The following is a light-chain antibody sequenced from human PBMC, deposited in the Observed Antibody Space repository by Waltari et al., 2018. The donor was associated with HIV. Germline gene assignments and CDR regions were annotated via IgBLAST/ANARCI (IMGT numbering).Light chain of an antibody. CDR1: QSISSW. J-gene: IGKJ3*01. Sequence: DIQMTQSPSTLSASVGDRVTITCRASQSISSWLAWYQQKPGKAPKLLIYKASSLESGVPSRFSGSGSGTEFTLTISSLHPDDFATDYCQQYNSYPRFTFGPGTKVDIK. CDR2: KAS. V-gene: IGKV1-5*03. CDR3: QQYNSYPRFT.